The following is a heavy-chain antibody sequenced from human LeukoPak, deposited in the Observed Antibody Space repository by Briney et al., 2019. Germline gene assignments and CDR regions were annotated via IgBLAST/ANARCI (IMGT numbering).Heavy chain of an antibody. J-gene: IGHJ4*02. CDR2: INPNSGGT. CDR1: GYTFTGYY. Sequence: ASVKVSCKASGYTFTGYYMHWVRQAPGQGLEWMGWINPNSGGTNYAQKFQGRVTMTRGTSISTAYMELSRLRSDDTAVYYCARTGYLGETFGVANFFDYWGQGTLVTVSS. D-gene: IGHD3-3*01. CDR3: ARTGYLGETFGVANFFDY. V-gene: IGHV1-2*02.